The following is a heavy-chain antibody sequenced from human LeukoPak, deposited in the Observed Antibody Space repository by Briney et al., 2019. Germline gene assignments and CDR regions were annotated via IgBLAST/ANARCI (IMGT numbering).Heavy chain of an antibody. J-gene: IGHJ6*02. CDR3: ARRPTPHGGMDV. V-gene: IGHV4-34*01. CDR1: GGSFSGYY. Sequence: SETLSLTCAVYGGSFSGYYWSWIRQPPGKGLEWIGEINHSGSTNYNPSLKSRVTISVDTSKNQFSLKLSSVTAADTAVYYCARRPTPHGGMDVWGQGTKVTVSS. CDR2: INHSGST.